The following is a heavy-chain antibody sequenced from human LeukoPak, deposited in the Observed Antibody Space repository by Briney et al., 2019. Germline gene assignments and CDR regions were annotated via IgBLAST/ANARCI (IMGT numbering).Heavy chain of an antibody. D-gene: IGHD2-15*01. V-gene: IGHV3-30*04. CDR1: GFTFSSYA. J-gene: IGHJ6*02. CDR3: ARGGYCSGGSCYPPPSSYYYYGMDV. CDR2: ISYDGSNK. Sequence: PGGSLRLSCAASGFTFSSYAMHWVRQAPGKGLEWVAVISYDGSNKYYADSVKGRFTISRDNSKNTLYLQMNSPRAEDTAVYYCARGGYCSGGSCYPPPSSYYYYGMDVWGQGTTVTVSS.